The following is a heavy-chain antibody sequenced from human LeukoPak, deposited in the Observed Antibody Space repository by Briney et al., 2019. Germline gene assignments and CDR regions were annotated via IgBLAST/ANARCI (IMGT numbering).Heavy chain of an antibody. CDR1: GFTFSSYW. J-gene: IGHJ4*02. Sequence: QTGGSLRLSCAASGFTFSSYWMNWVRQAPGKGLVWVSRIASDGSSTTYADSVKGRFSISRDNAMNTLYLQMNSLRVEDTAIYYCARENWGYFDYWGQGTLVTVSS. CDR3: ARENWGYFDY. V-gene: IGHV3-74*01. D-gene: IGHD7-27*01. CDR2: IASDGSST.